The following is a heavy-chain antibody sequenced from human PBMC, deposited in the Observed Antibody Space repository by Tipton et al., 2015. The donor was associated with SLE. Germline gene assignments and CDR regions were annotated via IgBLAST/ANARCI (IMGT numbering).Heavy chain of an antibody. CDR2: ISYSGST. V-gene: IGHV4-31*03. J-gene: IGHJ5*02. CDR3: ARHEYDILSGLGFDP. Sequence: TLSLTCTVSGGSISSGGYYWSWIRQYPGKGLEWIGYISYSGSTNYNSSLKSRLTISVDTSKNQFSLKMRSVTAADTAVYYCARHEYDILSGLGFDPWGQGTLVTVSS. CDR1: GGSISSGGYY. D-gene: IGHD3-9*01.